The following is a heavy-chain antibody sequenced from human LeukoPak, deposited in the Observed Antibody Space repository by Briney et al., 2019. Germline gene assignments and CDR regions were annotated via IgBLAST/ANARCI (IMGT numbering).Heavy chain of an antibody. V-gene: IGHV4-34*01. CDR1: GGSITDYF. J-gene: IGHJ6*03. D-gene: IGHD3-10*01. CDR2: INHSGSS. CDR3: ARVGDLFGAHRVRGLPPDYYYMDV. Sequence: SETLSLTCALSGGSITDYFYNWLRQPPGKGLEWIGEINHSGSSTYNPSLKSRVIISLDTSKNQFSLKLSSVTAADTAVYYCARVGDLFGAHRVRGLPPDYYYMDVWGKGTTVTVSS.